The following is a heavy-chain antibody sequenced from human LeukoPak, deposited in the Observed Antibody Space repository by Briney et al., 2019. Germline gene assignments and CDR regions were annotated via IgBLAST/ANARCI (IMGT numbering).Heavy chain of an antibody. CDR1: GYTFTGYY. D-gene: IGHD4-17*01. CDR3: ARDLEDDYGDYVPLGY. CDR2: INPNSGGT. V-gene: IGHV1-2*02. Sequence: ASVKVSCKASGYTFTGYYMHWVRQAPGRGLEWMGWINPNSGGTNYAQKFQGRVTMTRDTSISTAYMELSRLRSDDTAVYYCARDLEDDYGDYVPLGYWGQGTLVTVSS. J-gene: IGHJ4*02.